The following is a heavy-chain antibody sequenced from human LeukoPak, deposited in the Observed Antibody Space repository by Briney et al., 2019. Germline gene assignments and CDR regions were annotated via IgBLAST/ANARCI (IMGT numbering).Heavy chain of an antibody. J-gene: IGHJ4*02. Sequence: GGSLRLSCAASEYTFSNYAMTWVRQAPGKGLKWVSTISGSGTATYYADSVKGRFTISRDNSKNTLYLQMNGLRAEDTAVYYCAKENNWNDGRFNYFDYWGQGTLVTVSS. V-gene: IGHV3-23*01. CDR3: AKENNWNDGRFNYFDY. D-gene: IGHD1-20*01. CDR2: ISGSGTAT. CDR1: EYTFSNYA.